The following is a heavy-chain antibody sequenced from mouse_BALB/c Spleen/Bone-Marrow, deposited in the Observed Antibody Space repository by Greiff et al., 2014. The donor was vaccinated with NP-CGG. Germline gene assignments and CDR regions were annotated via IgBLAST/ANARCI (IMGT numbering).Heavy chain of an antibody. J-gene: IGHJ2*01. CDR1: GFSLTDYG. CDR2: IWGGGIT. V-gene: IGHV2-6-5*01. CDR3: AKLNWDEGDY. Sequence: VNLVESGPGLVAPSQSLSITCTVSGFSLTDYGVSWIRQPPGKGLEWLGVIWGGGITYXXSPLKSRLXXSKDNSKSQVFLKMYSLQTDDTAMYYCAKLNWDEGDYWGQGTTLTVSS. D-gene: IGHD4-1*01.